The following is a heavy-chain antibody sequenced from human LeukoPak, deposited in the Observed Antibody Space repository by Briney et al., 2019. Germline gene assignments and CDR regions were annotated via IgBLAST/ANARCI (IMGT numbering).Heavy chain of an antibody. V-gene: IGHV3-30*02. CDR2: ISHDGENK. Sequence: GGSLRLSCAASGFTMNKYGIHWVRQAPGKGLEWVALISHDGENKFYADSVRGRFTVSRDNSTNTVSLQMGSLRPEDTSLYYCATITGSSDYWGQGSLVTVSS. D-gene: IGHD1-20*01. CDR1: GFTMNKYG. CDR3: ATITGSSDY. J-gene: IGHJ4*02.